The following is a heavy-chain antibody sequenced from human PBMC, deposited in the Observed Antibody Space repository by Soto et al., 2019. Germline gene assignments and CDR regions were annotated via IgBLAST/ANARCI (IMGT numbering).Heavy chain of an antibody. CDR3: AKGIESFGMYYFDY. J-gene: IGHJ4*02. Sequence: QVQLVESGGGVVQPGRSLRLSCAASGFTFSSYGMHWVRQAPGKGLEWVAVISYDGSNKYYVDSVKGRFTISRDNSKNTLYPQMNSLRAEDTAVYYCAKGIESFGMYYFDYWGQGTLVTVSS. CDR2: ISYDGSNK. D-gene: IGHD3-3*01. CDR1: GFTFSSYG. V-gene: IGHV3-30*18.